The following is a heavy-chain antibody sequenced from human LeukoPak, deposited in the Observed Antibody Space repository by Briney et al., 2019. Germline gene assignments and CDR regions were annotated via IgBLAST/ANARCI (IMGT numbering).Heavy chain of an antibody. D-gene: IGHD1-1*01. V-gene: IGHV4-61*02. CDR2: IYTSGST. CDR3: ARATRGWNPENWFDS. Sequence: PSETLSLTCTVSGGSISSGSYYWSWIRQPAGKGLEWIGRIYTSGSTNYNPSLKSRVTISVDTSKNQFSLKLSSVTAADTAVYYCARATRGWNPENWFDSWGQGTLVTVSS. J-gene: IGHJ5*01. CDR1: GGSISSGSYY.